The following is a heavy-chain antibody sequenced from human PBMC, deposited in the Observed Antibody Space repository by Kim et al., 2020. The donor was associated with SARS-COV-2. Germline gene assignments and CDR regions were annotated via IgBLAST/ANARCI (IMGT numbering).Heavy chain of an antibody. CDR1: GGTFSSYA. J-gene: IGHJ5*02. V-gene: IGHV1-69*13. Sequence: SVKVSCKASGGTFSSYAISWVRQAPGQGLEWMGGIIPIFGTANYAQKFQGRVTITADESTSTAYMELSSLRSEDTAVYYCARDYYDSGGWFDPWGQGTLVTVSS. CDR2: IIPIFGTA. D-gene: IGHD3-22*01. CDR3: ARDYYDSGGWFDP.